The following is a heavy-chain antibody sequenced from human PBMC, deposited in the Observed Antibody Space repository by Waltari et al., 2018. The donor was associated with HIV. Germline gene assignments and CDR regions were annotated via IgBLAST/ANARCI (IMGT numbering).Heavy chain of an antibody. Sequence: QVQLVQSGAEVKKPGASVKVSCKASGYTFTSYAMHWVRQAPGQRLEWMGWINAGNGNTKYSQKFQGRVTITRDTSASTAYMELSSLRSEDTAVYYCARVPRTYYYDSSGQYYFDYWGQGTLVTVSS. CDR3: ARVPRTYYYDSSGQYYFDY. J-gene: IGHJ4*02. D-gene: IGHD3-22*01. CDR2: INAGNGNT. CDR1: GYTFTSYA. V-gene: IGHV1-3*01.